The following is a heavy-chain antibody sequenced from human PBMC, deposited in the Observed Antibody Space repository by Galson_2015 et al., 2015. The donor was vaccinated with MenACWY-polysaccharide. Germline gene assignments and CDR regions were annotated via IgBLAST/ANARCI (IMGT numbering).Heavy chain of an antibody. V-gene: IGHV3-23*01. Sequence: SLRLSCAASGFTFRSYSISWVRQAPGKGLEWVSAISGSGRTTYYADSVKSRFTISRDNSKNTLYLQMNSLRDEDTAVYYCARERGDSSGHYYIYWYFDLWGRGTLVTVSS. CDR1: GFTFRSYS. CDR3: ARERGDSSGHYYIYWYFDL. J-gene: IGHJ2*01. CDR2: ISGSGRTT. D-gene: IGHD3-22*01.